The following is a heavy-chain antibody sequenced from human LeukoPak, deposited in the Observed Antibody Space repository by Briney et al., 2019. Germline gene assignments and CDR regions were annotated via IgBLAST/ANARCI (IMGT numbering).Heavy chain of an antibody. V-gene: IGHV3-7*01. Sequence: GGSLRLSCAASGFTFSSYWTSWVRQAPEKGLEWVADIKQDGSEKYYVDSVKGRFTISRDNAKNLLYLQMNSLRVEDTAVYYCAREAGATNLWGQGTLVTVSS. CDR1: GFTFSSYW. J-gene: IGHJ5*02. CDR2: IKQDGSEK. CDR3: AREAGATNL. D-gene: IGHD1-26*01.